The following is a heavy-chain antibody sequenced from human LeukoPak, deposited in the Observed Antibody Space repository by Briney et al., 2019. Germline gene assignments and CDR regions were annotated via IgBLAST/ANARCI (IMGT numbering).Heavy chain of an antibody. CDR2: IYSSDST. V-gene: IGHV3-53*01. CDR3: ARGNWNYPFDY. J-gene: IGHJ4*02. D-gene: IGHD1-7*01. CDR1: GFSFSGYW. Sequence: GGSLRLSCAASGFSFSGYWMTWVRQAPGKGLEWVSVIYSSDSTYYADSVKGRFTISRDNSKNTLYLQMNSLRAEDTAVYYCARGNWNYPFDYWGQGTLVTVSS.